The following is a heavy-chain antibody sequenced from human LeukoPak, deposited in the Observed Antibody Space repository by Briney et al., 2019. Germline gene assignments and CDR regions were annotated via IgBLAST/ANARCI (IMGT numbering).Heavy chain of an antibody. J-gene: IGHJ4*02. CDR2: IYTSVNT. Sequence: SETLSLTCTVSGGSISSYYWSWIRQPAGKGLEWIGHIYTSVNTNYNPSLKSRVTMSVDTSKNQFSLKLRSVTAADTAVYYCARDGYYFDSSGYYFWGQGTLVTVSS. D-gene: IGHD3-22*01. CDR3: ARDGYYFDSSGYYF. CDR1: GGSISSYY. V-gene: IGHV4-4*07.